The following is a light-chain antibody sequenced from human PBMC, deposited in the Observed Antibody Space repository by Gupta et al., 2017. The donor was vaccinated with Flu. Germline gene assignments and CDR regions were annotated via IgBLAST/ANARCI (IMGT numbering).Light chain of an antibody. CDR3: QYAGASRM. J-gene: IGKJ4*02. CDR2: GAS. CDR1: QSITSNY. V-gene: IGKV3-20*01. Sequence: EILLTQSPGTLSLSPGERATLSCRASQSITSNYLAWYQHRPGHAPKLIIYGASNRATSSPDRFGGSGYENDFTRTSTAWEDEDFAIYYEQYAGASRMFGEGTKVEVK.